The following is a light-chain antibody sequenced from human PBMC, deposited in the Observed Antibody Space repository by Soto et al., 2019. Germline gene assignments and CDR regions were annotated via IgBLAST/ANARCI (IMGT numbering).Light chain of an antibody. CDR1: QSVLYSSNNKNY. J-gene: IGKJ1*01. CDR2: WAS. CDR3: QQYYSTPWT. V-gene: IGKV4-1*01. Sequence: DIVMTQSPDSLAVSLGERATINCKSSQSVLYSSNNKNYLAWYQQKPGQPPKLLIYWASTRESGVPDRFSGSGSGTDFTLNISSLQAEDVAVYCCQQYYSTPWTFGQGTKVEIK.